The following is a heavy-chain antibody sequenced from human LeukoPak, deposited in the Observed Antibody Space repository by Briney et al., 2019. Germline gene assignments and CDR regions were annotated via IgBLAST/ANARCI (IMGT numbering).Heavy chain of an antibody. CDR1: GYSFTSYW. CDR3: ARHVVVVPAAIAWFDP. J-gene: IGHJ5*02. Sequence: GESLKISCKGSGYSFTSYWIGWVRQMPGKGQEWMGIIYPGDSDTRYSPSFQGQVTISADKSISTAYLQWSSLKASDTAMYHCARHVVVVPAAIAWFDPWGQGTLVTVSS. D-gene: IGHD2-2*01. V-gene: IGHV5-51*01. CDR2: IYPGDSDT.